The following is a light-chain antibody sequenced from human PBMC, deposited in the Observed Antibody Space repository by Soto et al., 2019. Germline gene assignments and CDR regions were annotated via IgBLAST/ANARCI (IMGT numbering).Light chain of an antibody. CDR2: KAS. J-gene: IGKJ1*01. CDR3: QQYNSPPWT. Sequence: DIQMTQSPSTLSASVGDRVTITCRASQSISSWLAWYQQKPGKAPKLLIYKASSLESGVPLRFSGSGSGTEFTLTISSLQPDDFATYYCQQYNSPPWTFGQGTKVEIK. CDR1: QSISSW. V-gene: IGKV1-5*03.